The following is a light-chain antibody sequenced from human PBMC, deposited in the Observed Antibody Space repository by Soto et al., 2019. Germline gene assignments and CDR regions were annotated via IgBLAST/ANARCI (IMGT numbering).Light chain of an antibody. CDR3: QKYKIYSWT. J-gene: IGKJ1*01. V-gene: IGKV1-5*03. CDR1: QSISSW. Sequence: DIQMTQSPSTLSASVGDRVTITCRASQSISSWLAWYQQKPGKAPKLLIYKASSLESGVPSRFSGSGSGTEFTLTFSRLQTYDFATDYFQKYKIYSWTFGQEAKLEIK. CDR2: KAS.